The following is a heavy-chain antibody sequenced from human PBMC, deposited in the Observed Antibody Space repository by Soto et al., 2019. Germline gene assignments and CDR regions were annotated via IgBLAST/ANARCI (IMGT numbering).Heavy chain of an antibody. CDR3: GRGLYYYGAGFYYYRDV. J-gene: IGHJ6*03. Sequence: SETLSLTCAVYGGSFSGYYWSWIRQPPGKGLEWIGEINHRGSTNYNPSLKSRVTISVDTSKNQFSLKLSSVPAADTAVYYGGRGLYYYGAGFYYYRDVGGKGTTFTVS. V-gene: IGHV4-34*01. D-gene: IGHD3-10*01. CDR2: INHRGST. CDR1: GGSFSGYY.